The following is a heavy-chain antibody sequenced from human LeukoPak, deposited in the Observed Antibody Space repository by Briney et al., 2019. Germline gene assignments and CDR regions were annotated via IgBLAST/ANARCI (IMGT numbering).Heavy chain of an antibody. Sequence: PSETLSLTCTVSGGSISSYYWSWIRQPPGKGLERIGYIYYSGSTNYNPSLKSRVTISVDTSKNQFSLKLSSVTAADTAVYYCARGVIRWPWYGGAFDIWGQGTMVTVSS. J-gene: IGHJ3*02. CDR1: GGSISSYY. CDR3: ARGVIRWPWYGGAFDI. CDR2: IYYSGST. D-gene: IGHD3-10*01. V-gene: IGHV4-59*12.